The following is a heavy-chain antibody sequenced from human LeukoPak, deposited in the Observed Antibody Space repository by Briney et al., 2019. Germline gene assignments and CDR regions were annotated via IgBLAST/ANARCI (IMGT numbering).Heavy chain of an antibody. Sequence: SVKVSCKASGGTFSSYAISWVRQAPGQGLEWMGGIIPIFGTANYAQKLQGRVTMTTDTSTSTAYMELRSLRSDDTAVYYCARAVATIQYYYYMDVWGKGTTVTVSS. CDR2: IIPIFGTA. V-gene: IGHV1-69*05. D-gene: IGHD5-12*01. CDR3: ARAVATIQYYYYMDV. J-gene: IGHJ6*03. CDR1: GGTFSSYA.